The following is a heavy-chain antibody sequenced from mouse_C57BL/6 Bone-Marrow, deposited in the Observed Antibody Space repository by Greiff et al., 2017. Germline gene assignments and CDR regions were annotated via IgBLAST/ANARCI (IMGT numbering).Heavy chain of an antibody. CDR2: IDPSDSYP. J-gene: IGHJ2*01. V-gene: IGHV1-50*01. Sequence: QVQLQQPGAELVKPGASVKLSCKASGYTFTSYWMQWVKQRPGQGLEWIGEIDPSDSYPNYNQQFKGKDTLTVDKSSSTAYMQLSSLTSEDSAVYYCARSVVISDYYMDYGGKGTTLTVSS. CDR3: ARSVVISDYYMDY. CDR1: GYTFTSYW. D-gene: IGHD1-1*01.